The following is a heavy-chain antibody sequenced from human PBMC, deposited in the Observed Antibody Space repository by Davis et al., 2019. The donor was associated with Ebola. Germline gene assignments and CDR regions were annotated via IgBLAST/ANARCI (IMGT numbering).Heavy chain of an antibody. V-gene: IGHV3-20*04. CDR3: ARDGDNYYYYMDV. J-gene: IGHJ6*03. Sequence: GESLKISCAASGFTFDDYGMSWVRQAPGKGLEWVSGINWNGGSTGYADSVKGRFTISRDNAKNSLYLQMNSLRAEDTAFYYCARDGDNYYYYMDVWGKGTTVTVSS. CDR2: INWNGGST. CDR1: GFTFDDYG. D-gene: IGHD2-21*01.